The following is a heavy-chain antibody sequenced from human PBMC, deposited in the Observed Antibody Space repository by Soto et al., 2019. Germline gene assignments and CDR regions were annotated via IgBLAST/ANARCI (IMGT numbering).Heavy chain of an antibody. J-gene: IGHJ3*01. CDR1: GFTFSNYA. Sequence: GGSLRVSCAASGFTFSNYAMSWVRQAPGKGLEWVSAISGSGVITYYADSVKGHFTISRDNSKNTLYLQMTSLRAEDTAVYYCAKFGYFFDGSGSRPHDAVDFWGQGTMVTVSS. CDR3: AKFGYFFDGSGSRPHDAVDF. D-gene: IGHD3-22*01. V-gene: IGHV3-23*01. CDR2: ISGSGVIT.